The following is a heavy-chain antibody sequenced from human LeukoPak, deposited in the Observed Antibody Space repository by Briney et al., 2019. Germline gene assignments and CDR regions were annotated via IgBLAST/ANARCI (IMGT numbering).Heavy chain of an antibody. CDR3: ARVSTNSRVAGYDPQWYFDL. CDR2: ISAYNGNT. CDR1: GYTFINYG. Sequence: PGASVKVSCKASGYTFINYGFTWVRQAPGQGLEGMGWISAYNGNTNYLQKLQGRVTMTTDTSTNTAYMELRSLRSDDTAVSYCARVSTNSRVAGYDPQWYFDLWGRGTLVTVSS. V-gene: IGHV1-18*01. J-gene: IGHJ2*01. D-gene: IGHD2/OR15-2a*01.